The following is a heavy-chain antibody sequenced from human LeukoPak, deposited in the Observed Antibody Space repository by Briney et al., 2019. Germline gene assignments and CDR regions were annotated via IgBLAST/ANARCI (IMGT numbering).Heavy chain of an antibody. D-gene: IGHD3-10*01. J-gene: IGHJ5*02. CDR2: IFHTGNS. CDR3: ARELWFVNAPGSWLDP. CDR1: GDSISSGDYS. Sequence: PSETLSLTCTVSGDSISSGDYSWGWIRQPSGKGLEWIGYIFHTGNSYYNPSLRSRVTISVDRSRNQFSLRLTSVTAADTAVYYCARELWFVNAPGSWLDPWGPGTLVAVSS. V-gene: IGHV4-30-2*01.